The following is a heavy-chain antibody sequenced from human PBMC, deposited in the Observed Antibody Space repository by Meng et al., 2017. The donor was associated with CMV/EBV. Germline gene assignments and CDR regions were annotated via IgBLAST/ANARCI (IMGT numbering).Heavy chain of an antibody. D-gene: IGHD3-16*01. CDR2: IRYDVSNK. V-gene: IGHV3-30*02. Sequence: GGSLRLSCAASGFTFSSYGMHWVRQAPGKGLEWVAFIRYDVSNKYYADSVKGRFTISRDNSKNTLYLQMNSLRAEDTAVYYCAKMDPGDYVWGSYGGYYFDYWGQGTLVTVSS. J-gene: IGHJ4*02. CDR3: AKMDPGDYVWGSYGGYYFDY. CDR1: GFTFSSYG.